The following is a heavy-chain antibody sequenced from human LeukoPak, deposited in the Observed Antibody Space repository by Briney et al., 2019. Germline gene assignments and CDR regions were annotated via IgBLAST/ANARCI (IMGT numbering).Heavy chain of an antibody. Sequence: GGSLRLSCAASGFTFSSYTMNWVRQAPGKGLEWVSIISSGSSYIHYADSVKGRFTISRDNAKNSLYLQMNSLRAEDTAVYYCARSRRTTVTFQDYWGQGTLVTVSS. V-gene: IGHV3-21*01. D-gene: IGHD4-17*01. CDR2: ISSGSSYI. CDR1: GFTFSSYT. CDR3: ARSRRTTVTFQDY. J-gene: IGHJ4*02.